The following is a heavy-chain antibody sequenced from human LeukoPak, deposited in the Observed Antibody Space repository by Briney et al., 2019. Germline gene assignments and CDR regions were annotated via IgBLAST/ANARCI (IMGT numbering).Heavy chain of an antibody. CDR3: AKGGATRFGYYFDY. CDR1: GFTFSSYA. Sequence: HPGGSLRLSCAASGFTFSSYAMSWVRQAPGKGLEWVSAISAGGGSTYYADSVKGRFTISRDNSKNTLYLQMNSLRAEDTAVYYCAKGGATRFGYYFDYWGQGTLVTVSS. J-gene: IGHJ4*02. CDR2: ISAGGGST. V-gene: IGHV3-23*01. D-gene: IGHD5-24*01.